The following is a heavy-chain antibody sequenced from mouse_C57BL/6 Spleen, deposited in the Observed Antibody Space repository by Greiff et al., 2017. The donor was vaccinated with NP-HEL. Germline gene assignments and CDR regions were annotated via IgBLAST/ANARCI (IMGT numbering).Heavy chain of an antibody. CDR3: ARHDYYFDY. Sequence: EVLLVESGGDLVKPGGSLKLSCAASGFTFSSYGMSWVRQAPDKGLEWVANISSGSSSIYYPDSVKGRFTISRDNAKNTLYLQMSSLKSEDTAMYYCARHDYYFDYWGQGTTLTVSS. CDR1: GFTFSSYG. D-gene: IGHD2-13*01. V-gene: IGHV5-6*01. CDR2: ISSGSSSI. J-gene: IGHJ2*01.